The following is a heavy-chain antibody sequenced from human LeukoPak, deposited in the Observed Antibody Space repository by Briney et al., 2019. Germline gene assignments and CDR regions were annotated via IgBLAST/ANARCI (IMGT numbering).Heavy chain of an antibody. Sequence: GGSLRLSCAVSGFTFNSYAMNWVRQAPGKGLEWVSIISGSGGSTYYADSVKGRFTISRDNSKNTLYLQMNSLRAEDTAVYYCATRGHWVDTAMALDYWGQGTLVTVSS. CDR3: ATRGHWVDTAMALDY. V-gene: IGHV3-23*01. J-gene: IGHJ4*02. CDR1: GFTFNSYA. D-gene: IGHD5-18*01. CDR2: ISGSGGST.